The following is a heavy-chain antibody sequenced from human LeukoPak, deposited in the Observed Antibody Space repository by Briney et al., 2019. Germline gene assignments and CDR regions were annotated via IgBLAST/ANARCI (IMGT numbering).Heavy chain of an antibody. Sequence: PGGSLRLSCAASGFTFSRHEMNWVRQAPGKGLEWVSGFDGSGDGTYYVDSVKGRFTISRDNSENTVYLQMNSVRAEDTAVYYCARGSGYSHWGQGTLVTVSS. D-gene: IGHD3-3*01. V-gene: IGHV3-23*01. CDR1: GFTFSRHE. J-gene: IGHJ4*02. CDR2: FDGSGDGT. CDR3: ARGSGYSH.